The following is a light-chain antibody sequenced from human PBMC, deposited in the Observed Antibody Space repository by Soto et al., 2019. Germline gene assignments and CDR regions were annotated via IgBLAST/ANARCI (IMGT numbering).Light chain of an antibody. CDR1: SSDVGTYKY. CDR3: SSYTSRSTPV. CDR2: EVS. Sequence: QSALTQPASVSGSPGQSITISCTGTSSDVGTYKYVSWYQQLPGKAPKLMIYEVSNRPSGVSNRFSGSKSGNTASLTISELRAEDEADYYCSSYTSRSTPVFGGGTKVTVL. J-gene: IGLJ2*01. V-gene: IGLV2-14*01.